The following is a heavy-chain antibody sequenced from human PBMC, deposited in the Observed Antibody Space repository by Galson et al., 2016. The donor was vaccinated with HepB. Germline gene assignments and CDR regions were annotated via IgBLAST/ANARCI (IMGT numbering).Heavy chain of an antibody. D-gene: IGHD2-2*01. CDR1: GFTFNNAW. J-gene: IGHJ6*03. CDR2: IKSKTDGGTI. CDR3: TTRYCSSSSYYLPTYYYYDMDV. Sequence: SLRLSCAASGFTFNNAWMSWVRQAPGKGLEWVGRIKSKTDGGTIDYAAPVKGRFTISRDDSKNTVYLQMNSLRTEDTAVYYCTTRYCSSSSYYLPTYYYYDMDVWGKGPPVTVSS. V-gene: IGHV3-15*01.